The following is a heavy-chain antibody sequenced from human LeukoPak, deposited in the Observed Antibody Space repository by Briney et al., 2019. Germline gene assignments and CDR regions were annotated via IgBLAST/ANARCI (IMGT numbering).Heavy chain of an antibody. CDR1: RYTFTGYY. D-gene: IGHD6-6*01. V-gene: IGHV1-2*02. Sequence: APVKASCKAARYTFTGYYMHWVRQAPGQRLKWRGWINPNSGGTNYAQKFQGRVTMTSDMSIRTDYMELSRLRSDDRAVYYCARASSLPGAYWGQGTLVTVSS. CDR2: INPNSGGT. J-gene: IGHJ4*02. CDR3: ARASSLPGAY.